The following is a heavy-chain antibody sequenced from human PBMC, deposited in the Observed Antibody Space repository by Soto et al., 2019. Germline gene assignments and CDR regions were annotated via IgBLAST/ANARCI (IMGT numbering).Heavy chain of an antibody. Sequence: QVQLVQSGAEVKKPGSSVKISCKPSGGTFSSHAYSWVRQAPGQGLEWMGGIIPIFGPANYAHKFQDRVTITADNSTRTAFMERSGLRSDDTAVYYCARDSPSHCSEGSCFGEYWYFDIWGRGTLVIVSS. CDR3: ARDSPSHCSEGSCFGEYWYFDI. CDR1: GGTFSSHA. CDR2: IIPIFGPA. V-gene: IGHV1-69*06. J-gene: IGHJ2*01. D-gene: IGHD2-15*01.